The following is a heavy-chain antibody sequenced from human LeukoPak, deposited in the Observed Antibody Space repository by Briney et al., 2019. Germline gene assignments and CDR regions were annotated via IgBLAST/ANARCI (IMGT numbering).Heavy chain of an antibody. D-gene: IGHD2-21*01. CDR1: GYTFTSYG. J-gene: IGHJ5*02. CDR3: AREDWASRNWFDP. CDR2: INAGNGDT. Sequence: GASVKVSCKASGYTFTSYGISWVRQAPGQGLEWMAWINAGNGDTKYSPKFHDRVTIIKDTSASTTYMELSSLRSEDTAVYYCAREDWASRNWFDPWGQGTLVIVSS. V-gene: IGHV1-18*01.